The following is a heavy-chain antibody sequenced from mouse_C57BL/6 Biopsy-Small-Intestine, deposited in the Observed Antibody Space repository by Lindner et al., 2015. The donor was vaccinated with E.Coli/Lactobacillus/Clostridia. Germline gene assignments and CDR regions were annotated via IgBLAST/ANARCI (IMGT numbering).Heavy chain of an antibody. V-gene: IGHV1-79*01. J-gene: IGHJ2*01. CDR2: SSTYYEKT. D-gene: IGHD2-4*01. Sequence: SVKVSCKTSGYTFNKYAISWVRQAPGQGLEWMGWSSTYYEKTNFAQKFQGRVAMTTDPSTSTAYMELRNLRVDDTAIYYCARAVEPLFYDTSGFYFDQWG. CDR3: ARAVEPLFYDTSGFYFDQ. CDR1: GYTFNKYA.